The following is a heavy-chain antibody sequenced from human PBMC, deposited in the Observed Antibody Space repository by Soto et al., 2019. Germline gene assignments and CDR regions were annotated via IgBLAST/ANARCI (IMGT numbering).Heavy chain of an antibody. CDR2: IYYSGST. CDR3: ARHEWQRSWFDP. V-gene: IGHV4-61*08. Sequence: SETLSLTCTVSGGSISSGGYSWSWIRQPPGKGLEWIGYIYYSGSTNYNTSLKSRVTISVDTSKNQLSLKLSSVTAADTAVYYCARHEWQRSWFDPWGQGTLVTVSS. D-gene: IGHD5-12*01. J-gene: IGHJ5*02. CDR1: GGSISSGGYS.